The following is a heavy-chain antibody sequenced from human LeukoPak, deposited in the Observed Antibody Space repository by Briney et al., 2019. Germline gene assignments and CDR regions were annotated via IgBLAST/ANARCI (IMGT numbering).Heavy chain of an antibody. J-gene: IGHJ5*02. CDR1: GYTFINNW. D-gene: IGHD3-10*01. CDR3: ARDNSVGDIAWWFDP. V-gene: IGHV1-46*01. Sequence: GASVKVSCKASGYTFINNWMHWVRQAPGQGLEWIGLINPTGTGTLYAQKFQGRVTMTRDMSTSTDYMELNSLRPEDTAVYYCARDNSVGDIAWWFDPWGQGTLVTVSS. CDR2: INPTGTGT.